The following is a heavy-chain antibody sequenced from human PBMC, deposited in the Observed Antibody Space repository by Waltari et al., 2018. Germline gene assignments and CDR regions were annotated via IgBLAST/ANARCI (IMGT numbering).Heavy chain of an antibody. V-gene: IGHV3-23*03. J-gene: IGHJ4*02. D-gene: IGHD6-19*01. Sequence: EVQLLESGGGLVQPGGSLRLSCAASGFTFSRYAMSWVRQAPGKGLEWVSVIYSGGSTYYADSVKGRFTISRDNSKNTLYLQMNSLRAEDTAVYYCAKASSGWADYWGQGTLVTVSS. CDR2: IYSGGST. CDR3: AKASSGWADY. CDR1: GFTFSRYA.